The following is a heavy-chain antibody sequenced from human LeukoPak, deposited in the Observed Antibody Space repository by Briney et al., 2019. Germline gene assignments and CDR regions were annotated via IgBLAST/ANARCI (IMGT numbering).Heavy chain of an antibody. V-gene: IGHV1-2*02. D-gene: IGHD2-15*01. J-gene: IGHJ4*02. Sequence: ASVKVSCKTSGYTFTDYYVHWVRQAPGQGLEWLAWINPDSGATNFAQRFQGRVTMTRDTSVNTVHMELNRLRSDDTAVCYCARDLCHGGGCFHFDSWGQGTLVTVSS. CDR2: INPDSGAT. CDR1: GYTFTDYY. CDR3: ARDLCHGGGCFHFDS.